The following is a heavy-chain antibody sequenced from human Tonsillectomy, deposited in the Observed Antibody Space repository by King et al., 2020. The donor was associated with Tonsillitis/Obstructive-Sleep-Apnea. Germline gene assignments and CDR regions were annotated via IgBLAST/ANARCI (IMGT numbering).Heavy chain of an antibody. CDR2: ISHSGNT. Sequence: QLQESGPGLLKPSETLSLTCTVSGGSISNYYWSWIRLPPGKGLEWIGHISHSGNTNYNPSLKSRVTISADTSKNQFSLKLNFVTAADAAVYYCARNFWGGNYNPLRGDSFYQGMDVWGQGTTVTVSS. J-gene: IGHJ6*02. D-gene: IGHD3-3*01. CDR1: GGSISNYY. CDR3: ARNFWGGNYNPLRGDSFYQGMDV. V-gene: IGHV4-59*01.